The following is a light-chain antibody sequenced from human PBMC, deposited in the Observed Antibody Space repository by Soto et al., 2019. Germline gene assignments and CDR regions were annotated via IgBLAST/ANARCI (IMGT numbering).Light chain of an antibody. V-gene: IGKV1-39*01. J-gene: IGKJ1*01. CDR1: QSIRTS. CDR3: QQSYSTMAT. CDR2: AAS. Sequence: DFQMTQSPSSLSASIGDRVTITCRASQSIRTSLNWYQQKPGKAPQLLIYAASRLQSGVPSRFSGSGSGTDFTLTISSLQPEDFSTYYCQQSYSTMATFGQGTKVEIK.